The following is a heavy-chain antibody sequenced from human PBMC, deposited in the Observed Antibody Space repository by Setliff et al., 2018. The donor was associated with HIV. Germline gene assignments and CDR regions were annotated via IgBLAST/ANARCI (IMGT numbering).Heavy chain of an antibody. CDR3: TRQVGEGKWYLDS. V-gene: IGHV4-39*01. Sequence: SETLSLTCAVSGVSVNNDDDYWGWIRQPPGKGLEWIAIIHQSGTAHKRPSLKSRVTISIDTSENLFSLKLSGVTAADTAIYYCTRQVGEGKWYLDSWGHGTLVTVS. CDR1: GVSVNNDDDY. CDR2: IHQSGTA. D-gene: IGHD1-26*01. J-gene: IGHJ4*01.